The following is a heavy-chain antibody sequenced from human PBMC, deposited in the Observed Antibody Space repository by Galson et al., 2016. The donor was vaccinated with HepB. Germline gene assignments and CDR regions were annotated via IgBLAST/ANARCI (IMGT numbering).Heavy chain of an antibody. CDR1: GFSFSSYG. Sequence: SLRLSCAASGFSFSSYGMHWVRQAPGKGLEWVAVIWYDGSNKHYADSVKGRFTISRDNSKNTLDLQMNNLKTEDTAVYYCARDGGAAGVTIKYHEFDVWGKGTPVTVSS. J-gene: IGHJ6*04. D-gene: IGHD2-21*01. CDR3: ARDGGAAGVTIKYHEFDV. CDR2: IWYDGSNK. V-gene: IGHV3-33*08.